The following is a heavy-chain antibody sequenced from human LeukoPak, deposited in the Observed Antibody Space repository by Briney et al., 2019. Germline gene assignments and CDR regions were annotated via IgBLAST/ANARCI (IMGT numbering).Heavy chain of an antibody. CDR2: ISGSGGST. CDR3: AKDSLVSVVTTCFDY. J-gene: IGHJ4*02. Sequence: GGSLRLSCAASGFTFSSYAMSWVRQAPGKGLEWVSAISGSGGSTYYADSVKGRFTISRDNSKNTLYLQMNSLRAEDTAVYYCAKDSLVSVVTTCFDYWGQGTLVTVSS. CDR1: GFTFSSYA. D-gene: IGHD1/OR15-1a*01. V-gene: IGHV3-23*01.